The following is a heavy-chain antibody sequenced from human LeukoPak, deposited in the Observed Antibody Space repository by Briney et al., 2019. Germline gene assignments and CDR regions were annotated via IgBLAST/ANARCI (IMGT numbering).Heavy chain of an antibody. CDR2: IYYSGRT. D-gene: IGHD2-15*01. V-gene: IGHV4-59*01. J-gene: IGHJ5*02. Sequence: SETLSLTCTVSGGSISSYYWSWIRQPPGKGLEWIGYIYYSGRTNYNPSLKSRVTISVDTSKNQFSLKLSSVTAADTAVYFCARCHCSGGSCYWFDPCGQGTLVTVSS. CDR1: GGSISSYY. CDR3: ARCHCSGGSCYWFDP.